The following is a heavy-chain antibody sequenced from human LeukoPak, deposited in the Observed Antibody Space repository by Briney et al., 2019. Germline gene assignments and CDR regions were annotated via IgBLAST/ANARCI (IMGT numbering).Heavy chain of an antibody. J-gene: IGHJ4*02. CDR2: ISYDGSNK. CDR3: AKGCDSSGEQPVDY. V-gene: IGHV3-30*18. CDR1: GFTFSTYS. D-gene: IGHD3-22*01. Sequence: GGSLRLSCAASGFTFSTYSMNWVRQAPGKGLERVAVISYDGSNKYYADSVKGRFTISRDNSKNTLYLQMNSLRAEDTAVYYCAKGCDSSGEQPVDYWGQGTLVTVSS.